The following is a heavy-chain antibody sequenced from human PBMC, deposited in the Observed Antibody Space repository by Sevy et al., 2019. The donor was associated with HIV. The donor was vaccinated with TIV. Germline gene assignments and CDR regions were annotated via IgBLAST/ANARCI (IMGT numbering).Heavy chain of an antibody. CDR1: GYTFTSYD. J-gene: IGHJ3*02. CDR2: MNPNSGNT. D-gene: IGHD2-21*01. CDR3: ARAPPTGIVVVLGAFDI. V-gene: IGHV1-8*01. Sequence: ASVKVSCKASGYTFTSYDINWVRQATGQGLEWMGWMNPNSGNTGYAQKFQGRVTMTRNTSISTAYMELSSLRSEDTAVYYCARAPPTGIVVVLGAFDIWGQGTMVTVSS.